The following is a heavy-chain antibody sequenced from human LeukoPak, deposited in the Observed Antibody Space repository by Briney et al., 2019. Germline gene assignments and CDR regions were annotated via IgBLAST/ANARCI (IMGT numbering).Heavy chain of an antibody. CDR2: ISAYNGNT. CDR3: ARGSRYYYGSGSPRGGYMDV. D-gene: IGHD3-10*01. J-gene: IGHJ6*03. V-gene: IGHV1-18*01. CDR1: GYTFTSYG. Sequence: ASVKVSFKASGYTFTSYGISWVRQAPGQGLEWMGWISAYNGNTNYAQKLQGRVTMTTDTSTSTAYMELRSLRSDDTAVYYCARGSRYYYGSGSPRGGYMDVWGKGTTVTVSS.